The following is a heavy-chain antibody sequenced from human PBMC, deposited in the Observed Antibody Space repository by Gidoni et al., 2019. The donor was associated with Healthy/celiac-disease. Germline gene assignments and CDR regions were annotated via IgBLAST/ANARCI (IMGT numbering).Heavy chain of an antibody. D-gene: IGHD5-12*01. V-gene: IGHV4-39*01. Sequence: QLQLQESGPGLVKPSETLSLTCTVSGGSISSSSYYWGWIRQPPGKGLEWIGSIYYSGSTYYNPSLKSRVTISVDTSKNQFSLKLSSVTAADTAVYYCARTGYNVLWRAGEFDPWGQGTLVTVSS. CDR1: GGSISSSSYY. CDR2: IYYSGST. J-gene: IGHJ5*02. CDR3: ARTGYNVLWRAGEFDP.